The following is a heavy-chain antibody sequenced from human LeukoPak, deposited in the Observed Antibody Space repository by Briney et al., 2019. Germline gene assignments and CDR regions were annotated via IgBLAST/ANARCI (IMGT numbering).Heavy chain of an antibody. CDR3: AKTFYGDYVRFDY. CDR1: GFTVSTNY. D-gene: IGHD4-17*01. J-gene: IGHJ4*02. CDR2: ISGSGGNT. V-gene: IGHV3-23*01. Sequence: PGGSLRLSCAASGFTVSTNYVSWVRQAPGKGLEWVSSISGSGGNTYYGDSVKGRFTISRDNSKNTLYLQMNSLRVEDTAIYYCAKTFYGDYVRFDYWGQGTLVTVSS.